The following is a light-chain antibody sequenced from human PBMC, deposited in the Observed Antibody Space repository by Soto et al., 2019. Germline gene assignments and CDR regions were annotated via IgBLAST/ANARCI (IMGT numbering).Light chain of an antibody. CDR3: QQYGSSPKLT. CDR2: GAS. CDR1: QSVSSSY. Sequence: EIVLTQSPGTLSLSPGERATLSCRASQSVSSSYLAWYQQKPGQAPRLLIYGASSRATGIPDRFSGSGSGTDFTLTISRLEPEDFAVYYCQQYGSSPKLTFGGGNKVEIQ. V-gene: IGKV3-20*01. J-gene: IGKJ4*01.